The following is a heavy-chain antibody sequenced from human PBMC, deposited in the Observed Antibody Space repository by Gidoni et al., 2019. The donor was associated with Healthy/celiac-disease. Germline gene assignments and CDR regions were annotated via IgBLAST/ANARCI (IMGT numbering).Heavy chain of an antibody. V-gene: IGHV3-23*01. CDR2: ISGSGGST. D-gene: IGHD3-22*01. CDR1: GFPFCSYA. J-gene: IGHJ4*02. Sequence: EVQLLESGGGLVQPGGSLRLSCAASGFPFCSYAMRWVRQAPGKGLEWVVAISGSGGSTYYADSVKGRFTISRDNSKNTLYLQMNSLRAEDTAVYYCAKDPSTMIVVAQGYWGQGTLVTVSS. CDR3: AKDPSTMIVVAQGY.